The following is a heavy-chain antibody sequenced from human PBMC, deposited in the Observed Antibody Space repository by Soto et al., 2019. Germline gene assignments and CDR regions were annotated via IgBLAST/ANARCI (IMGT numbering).Heavy chain of an antibody. D-gene: IGHD6-13*01. V-gene: IGHV4-34*01. J-gene: IGHJ4*02. CDR1: GGSFSGYY. CDR3: ARVTPGQQLEEDY. Sequence: PSETLSLTCAVYGGSFSGYYWSWIRQPPGKWLEWIGEINHSGSTNYNPSLKSRVTISVDTSKNQLSLKLSSVTAADTAVYYCARVTPGQQLEEDYWGQG. CDR2: INHSGST.